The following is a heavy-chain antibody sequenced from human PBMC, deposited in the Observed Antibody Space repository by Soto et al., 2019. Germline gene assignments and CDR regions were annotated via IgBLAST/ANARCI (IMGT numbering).Heavy chain of an antibody. CDR1: GGTFSSYA. Sequence: QVQLVQSGAEVKKPGSSVKVSCKASGGTFSSYAISWVRQAPGQGLEWMGGIIPIFGTANYAQKFQGRVTITADKSTSTAYMELSSLRSEDTAVYYCARVGRYTGSSSWRYYFDYWGQGTLVTVSS. CDR3: ARVGRYTGSSSWRYYFDY. J-gene: IGHJ4*02. CDR2: IIPIFGTA. V-gene: IGHV1-69*06. D-gene: IGHD6-13*01.